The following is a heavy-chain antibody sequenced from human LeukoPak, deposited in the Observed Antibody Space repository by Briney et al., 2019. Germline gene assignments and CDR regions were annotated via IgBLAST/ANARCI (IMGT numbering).Heavy chain of an antibody. Sequence: ASVKISCKASGGSFSHSVITWVRQAPGQGLEWMGRIIPVLGVSNFAQNFQGRVTISADKSTNTAHMELSRLESGDTAVYYCARALSYYYDSSGYYGYWGQGTLVTVSS. D-gene: IGHD3-22*01. CDR3: ARALSYYYDSSGYYGY. CDR2: IIPVLGVS. J-gene: IGHJ4*02. CDR1: GGSFSHSV. V-gene: IGHV1-69*04.